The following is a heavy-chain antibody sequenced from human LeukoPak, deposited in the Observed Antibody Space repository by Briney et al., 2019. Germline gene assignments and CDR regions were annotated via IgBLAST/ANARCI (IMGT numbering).Heavy chain of an antibody. CDR2: IIPIFGTA. Sequence: SVKVSCEASGCTFSSYAISWVRQAPGQGLEWMGGIIPIFGTANYAQKFQGRVTITTDESTSTAYMELSSLRSEDTAVYYCARDPSPSGYYGPNWFDPWGQGTLGTVSS. CDR3: ARDPSPSGYYGPNWFDP. D-gene: IGHD3-22*01. J-gene: IGHJ5*02. V-gene: IGHV1-69*05. CDR1: GCTFSSYA.